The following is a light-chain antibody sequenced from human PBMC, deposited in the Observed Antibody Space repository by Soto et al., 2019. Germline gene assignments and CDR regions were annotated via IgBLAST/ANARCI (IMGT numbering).Light chain of an antibody. Sequence: DIQMTQSPSTLSASVGDRVTITCRASQSISSWLAWYQQKPGKAPKLLIYGASSLPSGVPSRFSGSGSGTDFTLTISSLQPDDFATYYCQQYNTYWTFGQGTKVDIK. CDR1: QSISSW. CDR2: GAS. CDR3: QQYNTYWT. J-gene: IGKJ1*01. V-gene: IGKV1-5*01.